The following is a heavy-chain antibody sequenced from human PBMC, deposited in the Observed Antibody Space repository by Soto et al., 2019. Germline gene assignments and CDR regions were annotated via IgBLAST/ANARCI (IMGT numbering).Heavy chain of an antibody. D-gene: IGHD1-26*01. V-gene: IGHV4-31*03. CDR3: ATVRWELHDAFDI. CDR1: GGSISTGGYY. J-gene: IGHJ3*02. Sequence: QVQLQESGPGLVKPSQTLSLTCTVSGGSISTGGYYWSWIRQHPGRGLEWIGYIYHSGMTYSNPSLQSRVAISIDTSKNQFSLKLSSVTAADTAVYYCATVRWELHDAFDIWGQGTMVCVSS. CDR2: IYHSGMT.